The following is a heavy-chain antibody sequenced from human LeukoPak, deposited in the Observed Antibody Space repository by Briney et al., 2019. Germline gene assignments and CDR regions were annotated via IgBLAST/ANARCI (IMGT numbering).Heavy chain of an antibody. Sequence: SGGSLRLSCAASGLTVGNFAMSWVRQAPGKGLEWVSSICGSGGATYYVDSVKGRFTISRDNSKNTLYLQMNSLRAEDTAVYYCAKTPYSSDWYGYWFDPWGQGTLVTVSS. CDR2: ICGSGGAT. CDR3: AKTPYSSDWYGYWFDP. D-gene: IGHD6-13*01. CDR1: GLTVGNFA. V-gene: IGHV3-23*01. J-gene: IGHJ5*02.